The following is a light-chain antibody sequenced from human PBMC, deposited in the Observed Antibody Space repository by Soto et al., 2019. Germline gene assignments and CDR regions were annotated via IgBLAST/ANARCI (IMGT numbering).Light chain of an antibody. CDR3: QQYDNLPWT. CDR2: DAS. Sequence: DIQMTQSPSSLSASVGDRVTITCQASQDISNYLNWYQQKPGKAPKLLIYDASNLETGVPSRFSGSGSGTDFTFTISSLKPEDIETYYCQQYDNLPWTFGQGTKVDIK. J-gene: IGKJ1*01. V-gene: IGKV1-33*01. CDR1: QDISNY.